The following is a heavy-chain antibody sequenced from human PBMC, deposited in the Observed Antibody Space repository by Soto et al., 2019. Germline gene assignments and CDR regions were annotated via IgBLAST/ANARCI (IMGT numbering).Heavy chain of an antibody. D-gene: IGHD3-22*01. J-gene: IGHJ4*02. Sequence: QVQLQESGPGLVKPSQTLSLTCTVSGGSINSGGYYWSWIRQHPGKGLEWIGYIYYSESTNYNPSLKSQVTISVDTSESQFSLKLNSVTVADTAVYYCARSDSSGKTRYYFDYWGQGTLVTVSS. CDR2: IYYSEST. CDR3: ARSDSSGKTRYYFDY. V-gene: IGHV4-31*01. CDR1: GGSINSGGYY.